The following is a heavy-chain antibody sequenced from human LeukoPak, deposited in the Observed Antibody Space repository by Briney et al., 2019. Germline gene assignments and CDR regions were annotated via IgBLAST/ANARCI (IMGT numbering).Heavy chain of an antibody. Sequence: GGSLRLSCAASGFTFSSYWMSWVRQAPGKGLEWVANIKQDGSEKYYVDSVKGRFTISRDNAKNSLYLQMNSLRAEDTAVYYCARDGSEYYDNSGCPDYWGQGTLVTVSS. CDR3: ARDGSEYYDNSGCPDY. CDR1: GFTFSSYW. V-gene: IGHV3-7*01. D-gene: IGHD3-22*01. J-gene: IGHJ4*02. CDR2: IKQDGSEK.